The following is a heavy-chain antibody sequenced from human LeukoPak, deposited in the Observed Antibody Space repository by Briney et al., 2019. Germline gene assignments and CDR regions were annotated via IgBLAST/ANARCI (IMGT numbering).Heavy chain of an antibody. CDR3: ARDKAYSITYYSSYIHWFDP. CDR2: ISTYNGNT. Sequence: ASVKVSCKASGYTFTSYGISWVRQAPGQGLQWMGWISTYNGNTNYAQTLQGRVTMTTDTSTSTAYMELRSLRFDDTAVYYCARDKAYSITYYSSYIHWFDPWGQGTLVTVSS. J-gene: IGHJ5*02. V-gene: IGHV1-18*01. D-gene: IGHD6-13*01. CDR1: GYTFTSYG.